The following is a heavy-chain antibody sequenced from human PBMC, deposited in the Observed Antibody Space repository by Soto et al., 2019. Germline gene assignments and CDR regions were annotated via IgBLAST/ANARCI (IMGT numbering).Heavy chain of an antibody. D-gene: IGHD5-18*01. Sequence: PSETLSLTCTVSGGSISSGGYYWSWIRQHPGKGLEWIGYIYYSGSTYYNPSLKSRVTISVDTSKNQFSLKLSSVTAADTAVYYCARDSVDTAMVMGYYYYGMDVWGQGTTVTVSS. V-gene: IGHV4-31*03. CDR3: ARDSVDTAMVMGYYYYGMDV. CDR1: GGSISSGGYY. J-gene: IGHJ6*02. CDR2: IYYSGST.